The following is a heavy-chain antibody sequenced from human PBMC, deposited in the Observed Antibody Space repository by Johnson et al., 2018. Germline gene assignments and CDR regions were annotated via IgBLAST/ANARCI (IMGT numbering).Heavy chain of an antibody. Sequence: VQLVQSGPEVKKPGESLKISCKGSGYTFTSYWNGWVRQMPGKGLEWMGIIYPGDSDTRYSPSFQGQVTISADKSITTAYLPWSRRKASDTAMYYGVARWAVCAFDIWGQGTMVTGSS. J-gene: IGHJ3*02. CDR3: VARWAVCAFDI. CDR1: GYTFTSYW. V-gene: IGHV5-51*01. D-gene: IGHD1-26*01. CDR2: IYPGDSDT.